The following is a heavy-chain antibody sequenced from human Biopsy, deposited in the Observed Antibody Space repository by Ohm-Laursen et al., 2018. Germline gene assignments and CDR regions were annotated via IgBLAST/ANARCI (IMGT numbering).Heavy chain of an antibody. J-gene: IGHJ4*02. CDR1: GFSLSSYG. V-gene: IGHV3-30*18. CDR2: ISDDGRNK. CDR3: AKDLRNNNWGVEN. D-gene: IGHD7-27*01. Sequence: SLRLSCSASGFSLSSYGMHWVRQAPGKGLEWVAAISDDGRNKYYVDSVKGRFTISRDNSKNTLYLQMNNLRAEDTAVFYCAKDLRNNNWGVENWGQGTLVTVSS.